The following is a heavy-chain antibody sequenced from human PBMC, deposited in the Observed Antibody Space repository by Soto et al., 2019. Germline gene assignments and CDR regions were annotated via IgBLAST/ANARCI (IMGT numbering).Heavy chain of an antibody. CDR3: ARSRRDYYDSGDWVPSGY. Sequence: GSSVKASCKASGYTYTSYDISWVRQATGQGLEWMGWMNPDSGDTGFAQRFQGRVTLTRNTSIRTAYMELSSLRSEDTAVYYCARSRRDYYDSGDWVPSGYWG. D-gene: IGHD3-22*01. V-gene: IGHV1-8*01. J-gene: IGHJ4*01. CDR2: MNPDSGDT. CDR1: GYTYTSYD.